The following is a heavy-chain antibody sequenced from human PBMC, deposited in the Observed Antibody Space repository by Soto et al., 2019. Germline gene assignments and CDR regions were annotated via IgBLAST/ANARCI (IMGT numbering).Heavy chain of an antibody. Sequence: QITLKESGPTLVKPTQTLTLTCTFSGFSLSTSGVAVGWIRQAPRKAPEWLAFIFWDDDKRYSPSLENRLTITKDNSKNPGVLNITQKGPFEHTNFFFAPIFDFWSGYYFSFRGRGTLVTVSS. D-gene: IGHD3-3*01. V-gene: IGHV2-5*02. J-gene: IGHJ4*02. CDR3: APIFDFWSGYYFSF. CDR1: GFSLSTSGVA. CDR2: IFWDDDK.